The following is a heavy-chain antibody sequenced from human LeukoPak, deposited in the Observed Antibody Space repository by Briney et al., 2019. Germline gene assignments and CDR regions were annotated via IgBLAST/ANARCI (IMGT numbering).Heavy chain of an antibody. V-gene: IGHV1-69*13. Sequence: SVKVSCKASGGTFSSYAISWVRQAPGQGLEWMGGIIPIFGTANYAQKFQGRVTITADESTSTAYMELSSLRSEDTAVYYCATPERGYSGYDFGSWGQGTLVTVSS. CDR3: ATPERGYSGYDFGS. CDR2: IIPIFGTA. J-gene: IGHJ4*02. CDR1: GGTFSSYA. D-gene: IGHD5-12*01.